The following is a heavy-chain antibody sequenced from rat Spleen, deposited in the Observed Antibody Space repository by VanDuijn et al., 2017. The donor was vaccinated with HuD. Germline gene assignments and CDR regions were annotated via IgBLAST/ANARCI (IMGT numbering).Heavy chain of an antibody. Sequence: EVQLVESGGGLVQPGRSLKLSCAASGFTFSNYGMAWVRQAPTKGLEWVATINYDGSSTYYPDSVKGRFTISRDNAKSTLYLQMDSLRSEDTASYYCVRHGYTRYYFDYWGQGVMVTVSS. D-gene: IGHD1-9*01. CDR2: INYDGSST. CDR3: VRHGYTRYYFDY. V-gene: IGHV5-29*01. CDR1: GFTFSNYG. J-gene: IGHJ2*01.